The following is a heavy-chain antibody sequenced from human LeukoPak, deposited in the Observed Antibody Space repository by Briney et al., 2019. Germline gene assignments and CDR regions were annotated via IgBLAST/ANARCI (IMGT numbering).Heavy chain of an antibody. CDR3: AKLTGGPNAQDGFDT. V-gene: IGHV3-30-3*02. J-gene: IGHJ3*02. CDR2: ISYDGSNK. Sequence: PGRSLRLSCAASGFTFSSYAMHWVRQAPGKGLEWVAVISYDGSNKYYADSVKGRFTISRDNSKNTLYLQVNVLRADDTAVYFCAKLTGGPNAQDGFDTWGQGTMVTVSS. CDR1: GFTFSSYA. D-gene: IGHD2-15*01.